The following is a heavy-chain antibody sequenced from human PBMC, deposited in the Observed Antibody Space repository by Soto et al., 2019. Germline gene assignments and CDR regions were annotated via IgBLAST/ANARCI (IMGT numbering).Heavy chain of an antibody. V-gene: IGHV3-23*01. J-gene: IGHJ4*02. D-gene: IGHD3-22*01. CDR1: EFTFNMYW. Sequence: PGGSMRLSCAASEFTFNMYWMSWVRQTPGKGLEWVSAISGIDGSTHYADSVKGRFTISRDNSKNTLYLQMNSLRAEDTAVYYCAKDYYYGSSGYFDYWGQGTLVTVSS. CDR2: ISGIDGST. CDR3: AKDYYYGSSGYFDY.